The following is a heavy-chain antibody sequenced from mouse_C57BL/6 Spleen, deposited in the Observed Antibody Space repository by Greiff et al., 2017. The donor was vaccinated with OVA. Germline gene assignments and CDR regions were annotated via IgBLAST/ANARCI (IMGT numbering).Heavy chain of an antibody. J-gene: IGHJ2*01. V-gene: IGHV5-16*01. CDR2: INYDGSST. CDR3: TRVQLGRKDY. CDR1: GFTFSDYY. D-gene: IGHD4-1*02. Sequence: EVKLVESEGGLVQPGSSLKLSCTASGFTFSDYYMAWVRQVPEKGLEWVANINYDGSSTYYLDSLKSRFIISRDNAKNILYLQMSILKSEDTATCYCTRVQLGRKDYWGQGTTLTVSS.